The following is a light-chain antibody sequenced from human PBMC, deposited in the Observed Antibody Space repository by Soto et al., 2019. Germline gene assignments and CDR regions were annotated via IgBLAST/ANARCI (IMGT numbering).Light chain of an antibody. J-gene: IGLJ2*01. Sequence: QSVLTQPASVSGSPGQSITISCNGTSSAVGGYNYVSWYQQHPGKAPKLMISDVSNRPSGVSNRFSGSKSGNTASLTISGLQAEDEADYYCSSYTSSSTPHVVFGGGTKVTVL. CDR3: SSYTSSSTPHVV. V-gene: IGLV2-14*01. CDR1: SSAVGGYNY. CDR2: DVS.